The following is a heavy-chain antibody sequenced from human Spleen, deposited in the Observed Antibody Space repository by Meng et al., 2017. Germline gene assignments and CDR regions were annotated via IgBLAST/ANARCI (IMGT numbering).Heavy chain of an antibody. J-gene: IGHJ6*02. Sequence: GGSLRLSCAASGFTFSSYAMSWVRQAPGKGLEWVSGISGSGGSTYYADSVKGRFTISRDNSKNTLYLQMNSLRAEDTAVYYCAKDSLPTVVVIMGYYGMDVWGQGTMVTVSS. D-gene: IGHD4-23*01. CDR2: ISGSGGST. V-gene: IGHV3-23*01. CDR3: AKDSLPTVVVIMGYYGMDV. CDR1: GFTFSSYA.